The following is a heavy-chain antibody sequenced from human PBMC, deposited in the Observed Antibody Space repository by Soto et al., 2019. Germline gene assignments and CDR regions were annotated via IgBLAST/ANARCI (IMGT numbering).Heavy chain of an antibody. J-gene: IGHJ1*01. CDR2: ISKDGSVN. D-gene: IGHD3-3*01. V-gene: IGHV3-30-3*01. Sequence: QVQWVESGGRVVQPGGSLRLSCAASGFVFSRYAIHWVRQAPGKGLGWVAVISKDGSVNYYADSVRGRFSISRDKSKNTVYLEMNELRGDDTAIFYCARSRSGAVPDSFGYWGQGGLVTVSS. CDR3: ARSRSGAVPDSFGY. CDR1: GFVFSRYA.